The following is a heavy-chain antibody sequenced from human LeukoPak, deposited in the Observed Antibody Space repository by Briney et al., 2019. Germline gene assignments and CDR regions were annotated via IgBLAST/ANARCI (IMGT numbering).Heavy chain of an antibody. CDR2: INHSGST. CDR1: GGSFSGYY. CDR3: ARGREGRSGAFDI. Sequence: SETLSLTCAVYGGSFSGYYWSWVRQPPGKGMEWIGEINHSGSTNYNPSLKSRVTISVDKSKNQFSLKLSSVTAADTAVYYCARGREGRSGAFDIWGQGTMVTVSS. D-gene: IGHD1-26*01. J-gene: IGHJ3*02. V-gene: IGHV4-34*01.